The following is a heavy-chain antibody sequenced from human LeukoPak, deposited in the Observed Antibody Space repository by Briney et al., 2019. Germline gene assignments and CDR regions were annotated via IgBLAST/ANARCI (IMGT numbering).Heavy chain of an antibody. CDR1: GFTFSSYW. D-gene: IGHD1/OR15-1a*01. CDR2: IKEDGSEK. J-gene: IGHJ4*02. Sequence: GGSLRLSCAASGFTFSSYWMNWVRQAPGKGLEWVANIKEDGSEKYYVDSVRGRFTISRDNAKNSLYLQMTSLRAEDTAVYYCARGEHSSFDYWGQGTLVTVSS. CDR3: ARGEHSSFDY. V-gene: IGHV3-7*01.